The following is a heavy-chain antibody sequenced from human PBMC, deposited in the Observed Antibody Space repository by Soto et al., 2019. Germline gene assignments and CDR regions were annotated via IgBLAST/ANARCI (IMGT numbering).Heavy chain of an antibody. J-gene: IGHJ4*02. Sequence: QITLKESGPTLVKPTQTLTLTCTFSGFSLSSTRMAVGWIRQPPGKALEWLALIYWDDDKRYSPILKSRLTITKDTSKNQVDLTMSTMDPVDTARYYCSHIVVAGLGYYFDYWGQGTLVTVSS. V-gene: IGHV2-5*02. CDR2: IYWDDDK. CDR3: SHIVVAGLGYYFDY. CDR1: GFSLSSTRMA. D-gene: IGHD6-19*01.